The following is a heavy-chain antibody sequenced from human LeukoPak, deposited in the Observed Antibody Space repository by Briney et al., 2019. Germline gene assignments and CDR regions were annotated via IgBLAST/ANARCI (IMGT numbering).Heavy chain of an antibody. V-gene: IGHV4-39*07. J-gene: IGHJ6*02. CDR2: INHSGST. CDR3: ARFSSSSWSGYGMDF. D-gene: IGHD6-13*01. CDR1: GGSISSGDYY. Sequence: KCSQTLSLTCTVSGGSISSGDYYWGWIRQPPGKGLESIGEINHSGSTNYNPSLKSRVTISVDTSKNQFSLKVTSVTAADTAVYYCARFSSSSWSGYGMDFWGQGTTVTVSS.